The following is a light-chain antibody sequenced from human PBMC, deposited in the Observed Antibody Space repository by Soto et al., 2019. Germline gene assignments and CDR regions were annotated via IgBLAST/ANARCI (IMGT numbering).Light chain of an antibody. CDR2: GAS. J-gene: IGKJ5*01. CDR1: QSVSSN. CDR3: QQRSNWPRIT. Sequence: EIVMTQSPATLSVSPGERATLSCRASQSVSSNLAWYQQKPGQAPRLLIYGASTRATGIPFKFIGSGSGTEFTLNISSLEPEDFAVYYCQQRSNWPRITFGQGTRLEIK. V-gene: IGKV3-15*01.